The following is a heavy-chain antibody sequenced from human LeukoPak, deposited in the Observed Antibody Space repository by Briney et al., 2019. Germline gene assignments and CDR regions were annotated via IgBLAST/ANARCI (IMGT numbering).Heavy chain of an antibody. CDR1: GESFRGYY. J-gene: IGHJ6*02. D-gene: IGHD6-13*01. V-gene: IGHV4-34*01. CDR3: ARQPGYSSSWGSYGMDV. Sequence: SETLSLTCAVYGESFRGYYWSWIRQPPGKGLEWIGEINHTGSTNCKPSLKSRVTISVDTSKDQFSLKLSSVTAADTAVYYCARQPGYSSSWGSYGMDVWGQGTTVTVSS. CDR2: INHTGST.